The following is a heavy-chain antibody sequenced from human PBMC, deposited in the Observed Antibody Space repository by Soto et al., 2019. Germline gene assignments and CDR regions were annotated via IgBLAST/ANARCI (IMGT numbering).Heavy chain of an antibody. J-gene: IGHJ4*02. V-gene: IGHV3-33*01. CDR2: IWSDGSNE. CDR3: ARERIPARRTLDY. Sequence: QVYLVESGGGVVQPGRSLRLSCEASAFTDSNYAMHWVRQAPGRGLEWVALIWSDGSNEHYADSLKGRFTISRDNSKNTVYLQMNSLTADDTAVYYCARERIPARRTLDYWGQGTLVTVSS. D-gene: IGHD6-6*01. CDR1: AFTDSNYA.